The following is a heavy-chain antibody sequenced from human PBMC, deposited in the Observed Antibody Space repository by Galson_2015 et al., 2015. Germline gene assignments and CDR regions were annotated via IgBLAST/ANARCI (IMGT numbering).Heavy chain of an antibody. CDR1: GFTFSSYT. Sequence: SLRLSCAASGFTFSSYTISWVRQAPGKGLEWVSYISSSSATIYYADSVKGRFTISRDNAKNSLYLQMNSLRDEDTAVYYCARDPWRGSYKVFYFDYWGQGTQVTVSS. V-gene: IGHV3-48*02. J-gene: IGHJ4*02. CDR3: ARDPWRGSYKVFYFDY. CDR2: ISSSSATI. D-gene: IGHD1-26*01.